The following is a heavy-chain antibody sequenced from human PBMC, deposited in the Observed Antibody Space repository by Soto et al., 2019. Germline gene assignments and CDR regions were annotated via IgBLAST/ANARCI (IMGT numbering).Heavy chain of an antibody. CDR1: GFMFANYA. J-gene: IGHJ6*02. CDR3: AKWDTHGIIPPNVGANYYYYDMDV. V-gene: IGHV3-23*01. CDR2: ITGSGGGT. Sequence: XGCLGLSCASSGFMFANYAVGWVRQAPGRGLEWVSAITGSGGGTYYADSVRGRVTVSRDNSKNTLYLQMHSLRVEDTAIFFCAKWDTHGIIPPNVGANYYYYDMDVWGQGTTVTVSS. D-gene: IGHD1-26*01.